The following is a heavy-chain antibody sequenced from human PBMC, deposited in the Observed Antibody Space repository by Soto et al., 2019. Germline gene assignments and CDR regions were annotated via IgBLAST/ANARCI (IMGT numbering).Heavy chain of an antibody. CDR1: GGTFDNYA. V-gene: IGHV1-69*13. J-gene: IGHJ6*02. D-gene: IGHD2-15*01. CDR3: ARGLRTGNYGIDV. Sequence: GASLKVSCKASGGTFDNYAVSWVRQAPGQGLEWMGGIIPMFETVNYAQRFQGRLTIAADESTSTAYMELTSLTSADTAIYFCARGLRTGNYGIDVWGQGTTVTVSS. CDR2: IIPMFETV.